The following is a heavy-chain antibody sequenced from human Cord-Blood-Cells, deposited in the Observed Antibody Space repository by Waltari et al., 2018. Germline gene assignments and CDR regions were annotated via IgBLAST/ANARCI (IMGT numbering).Heavy chain of an antibody. J-gene: IGHJ4*02. D-gene: IGHD3-16*02. CDR3: TFMITFGGVIVDY. CDR1: GFTFSGSA. V-gene: IGHV3-73*02. CDR2: IRSKANSYAT. Sequence: EVQLVESGGGLVQPGGSLKLSCAAAGFTFSGSAMHWVRPASGKGLEWVGRIRSKANSYATAYAASVKGRFTISRDDSKNTAYLQMNSLKTEDTAVYYCTFMITFGGVIVDYWGQGTLVTVSS.